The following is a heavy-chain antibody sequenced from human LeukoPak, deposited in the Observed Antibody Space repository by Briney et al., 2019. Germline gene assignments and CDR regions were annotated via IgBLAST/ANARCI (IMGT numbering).Heavy chain of an antibody. J-gene: IGHJ6*02. V-gene: IGHV1-18*01. CDR3: ARAGSSGHGMDV. CDR2: MNPNSGNT. D-gene: IGHD6-19*01. CDR1: GYTFTSYD. Sequence: VASVKVSCKASGYTFTSYDINWVRQATGQGLEWMGWMNPNSGNTNYAQKLQGRVTMTTDTSTSTAYMELRSLRSDDTAVYYCARAGSSGHGMDVWGQGTTVTVSS.